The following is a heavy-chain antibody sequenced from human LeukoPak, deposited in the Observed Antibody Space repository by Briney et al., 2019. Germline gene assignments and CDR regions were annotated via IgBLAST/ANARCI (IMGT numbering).Heavy chain of an antibody. J-gene: IGHJ4*02. CDR3: ARGCGGNCYLNDY. CDR2: ISRSTSDT. Sequence: GGSLRLSCAASGFIFSSYSMNWVRQAPGKGLEWVSSISRSTSDTYYADSVKGRFTVSRDNAKNSLYPQMNSLRAEDTAVYYCARGCGGNCYLNDYWGQGTLVTVSP. V-gene: IGHV3-21*01. D-gene: IGHD2-15*01. CDR1: GFIFSSYS.